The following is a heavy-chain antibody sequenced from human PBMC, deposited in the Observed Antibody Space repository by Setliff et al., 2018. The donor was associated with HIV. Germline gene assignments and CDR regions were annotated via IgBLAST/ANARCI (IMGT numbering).Heavy chain of an antibody. D-gene: IGHD2-15*01. CDR2: IYPDDSDT. Sequence: PGESLKISCQGSGYTFSNYWIAWVRQMPGKGLEWMGIIYPDDSDTRYSPSFQGQVTISADKSISTAYLQWSSLKASDTAMYYCVRRENGGNLSFDLWGRGTLVTVSS. CDR3: VRRENGGNLSFDL. V-gene: IGHV5-51*01. CDR1: GYTFSNYW. J-gene: IGHJ2*01.